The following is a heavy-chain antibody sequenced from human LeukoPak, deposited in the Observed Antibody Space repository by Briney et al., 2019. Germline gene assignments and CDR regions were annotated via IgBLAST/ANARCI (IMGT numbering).Heavy chain of an antibody. CDR2: IKQDGSEK. CDR1: GFTFSSYW. Sequence: GGSLRLSCAAAGFTFSSYWMSWVRQAPGKGLEWVANIKQDGSEKYYVDSVKGRFTISRDNAKNSLYLQMNSLRAEDTAVYYCARGGAAPLVVFDYWGQGTLVTVSS. J-gene: IGHJ4*02. D-gene: IGHD1-26*01. CDR3: ARGGAAPLVVFDY. V-gene: IGHV3-7*01.